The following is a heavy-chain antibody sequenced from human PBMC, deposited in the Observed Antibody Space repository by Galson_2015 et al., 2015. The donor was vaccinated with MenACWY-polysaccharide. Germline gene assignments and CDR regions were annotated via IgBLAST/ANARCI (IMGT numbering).Heavy chain of an antibody. CDR3: ARVMRGTATTSLDY. V-gene: IGHV4-31*03. Sequence: TLSLTCTVSGGSFNSDRYYWSWIRQHPGKGLEWIGYIYSSGTTYYNPSLKARLSMSVDTSKNQFSLNLSSVTAADTAVYYCARVMRGTATTSLDYWGPGTLVTVSS. CDR2: IYSSGTT. D-gene: IGHD1-1*01. J-gene: IGHJ4*02. CDR1: GGSFNSDRYY.